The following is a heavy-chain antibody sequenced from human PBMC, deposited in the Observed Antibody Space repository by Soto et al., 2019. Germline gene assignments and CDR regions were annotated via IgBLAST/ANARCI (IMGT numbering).Heavy chain of an antibody. CDR2: ISAYNGNT. D-gene: IGHD2-2*01. J-gene: IGHJ4*02. V-gene: IGHV1-18*01. Sequence: QVQLVQSGAEVKKPGASVKVSCKASGYIFTSYGISWVRQAPGQGLEWMGWISAYNGNTNYAQKLQGCVTMTTDTSTSTAYMELRSLRSDDTAVYYCAGSLAYCSSTSCNLFDYWGQGTLVTLSS. CDR3: AGSLAYCSSTSCNLFDY. CDR1: GYIFTSYG.